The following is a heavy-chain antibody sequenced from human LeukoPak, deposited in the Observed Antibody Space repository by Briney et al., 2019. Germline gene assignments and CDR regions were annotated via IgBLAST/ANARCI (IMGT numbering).Heavy chain of an antibody. Sequence: SETLSFTSTVGGGSSSSYNWSWLRQPPGKGLEGVWYIYYSGSTNYNHSLKSRVTISVDTSKNQFSLQLSSVTAADTAVYYCASYSSSWYGYFQHWGQGTLVTVSS. J-gene: IGHJ1*01. CDR3: ASYSSSWYGYFQH. V-gene: IGHV4-59*08. CDR1: GGSSSSYN. D-gene: IGHD6-13*01. CDR2: IYYSGST.